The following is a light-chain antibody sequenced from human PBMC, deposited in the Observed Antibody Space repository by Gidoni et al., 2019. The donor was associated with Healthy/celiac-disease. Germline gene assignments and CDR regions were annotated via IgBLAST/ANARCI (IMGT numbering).Light chain of an antibody. CDR2: GKN. CDR1: SLRSYY. J-gene: IGLJ1*01. Sequence: VSVALGQTVRITCQGDSLRSYYASWYQQKPGQAPVLVIYGKNNRPSGIPDRFSGSSSGNTASLTITGAQAEDEADYYCNSRDSSGNHVFGTGTKVTVL. V-gene: IGLV3-19*01. CDR3: NSRDSSGNHV.